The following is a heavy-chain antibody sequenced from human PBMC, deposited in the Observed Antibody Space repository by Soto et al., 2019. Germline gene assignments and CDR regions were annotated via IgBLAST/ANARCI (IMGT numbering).Heavy chain of an antibody. V-gene: IGHV1-24*01. D-gene: IGHD4-17*01. Sequence: VASVKVSCKVSGYTLTELFLHEVRQAAGKGLEWMGGFDPEDGETIHAQKFKGRVTMTEDTSADTAYMELSSLRSEDTAVYYCASRTDYGDYAPFDYWGQGTLVTVYS. CDR2: FDPEDGET. CDR1: GYTLTELF. CDR3: ASRTDYGDYAPFDY. J-gene: IGHJ4*02.